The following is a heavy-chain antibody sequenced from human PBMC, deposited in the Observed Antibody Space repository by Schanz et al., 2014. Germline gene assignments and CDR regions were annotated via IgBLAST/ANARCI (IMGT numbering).Heavy chain of an antibody. V-gene: IGHV3-11*03. J-gene: IGHJ6*02. D-gene: IGHD3-3*01. CDR3: ARFLARYQYYGVDV. Sequence: QVQLLESGGGLVQPGGSLRLSCAPSGFTFRDYYMAWIRQAPGKGLEWVSHISGSSIHKNYADSVKGRFSISRDNGETSVYLQINSLRVEDTAVYYCARFLARYQYYGVDVWGQGTTVIVSS. CDR1: GFTFRDYY. CDR2: ISGSSIHK.